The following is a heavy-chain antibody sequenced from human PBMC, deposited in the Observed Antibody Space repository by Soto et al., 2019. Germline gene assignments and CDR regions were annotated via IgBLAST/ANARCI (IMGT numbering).Heavy chain of an antibody. Sequence: QLQLQESGPGLVKPSETLSLTCTVSGGSISSSSYYWGWIRQPPGKGLEWIGSIYYSGSTYYNPSLKSRVTISVDTSKNQFSLKLSSVTAADTAVYYCARQDRHTYYYYYYMDVWGKGTTVTVSS. CDR3: ARQDRHTYYYYYYMDV. J-gene: IGHJ6*03. CDR1: GGSISSSSYY. CDR2: IYYSGST. V-gene: IGHV4-39*01.